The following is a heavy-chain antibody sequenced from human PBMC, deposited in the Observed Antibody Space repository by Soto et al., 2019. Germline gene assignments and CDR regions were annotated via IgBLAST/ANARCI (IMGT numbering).Heavy chain of an antibody. D-gene: IGHD3-22*01. CDR2: IYWDDDK. CDR1: GFSLSTSGVG. J-gene: IGHJ4*02. V-gene: IGHV2-5*02. CDR3: AAYYYDSSVFDY. Sequence: QITLKESGPTLVKPTQTLTLTCTFSGFSLSTSGVGVGWIRQPTGKALEWLALIYWDDDKRYSPSLKSRLTITKDTSKIQVVLTMTNMDPVDTATYYCAAYYYDSSVFDYWGQGTLVTVSS.